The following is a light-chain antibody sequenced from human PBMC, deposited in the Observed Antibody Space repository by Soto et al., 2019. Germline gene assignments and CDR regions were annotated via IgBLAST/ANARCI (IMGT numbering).Light chain of an antibody. J-gene: IGKJ5*01. CDR1: QSVSSY. V-gene: IGKV3-20*01. Sequence: EIVLTQSPATLSLSPGERATLSGRASQSVSSYLNWYQQKPGQAPRLLIYGASIRATGIPDRFSGSGSETDFTLTISRLEPEDFALYYCQQYGSSAPITFGQGTRLEIK. CDR2: GAS. CDR3: QQYGSSAPIT.